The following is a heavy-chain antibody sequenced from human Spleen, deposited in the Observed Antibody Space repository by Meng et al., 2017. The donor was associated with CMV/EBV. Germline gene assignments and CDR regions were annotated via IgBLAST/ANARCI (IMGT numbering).Heavy chain of an antibody. CDR2: IYYGGST. CDR1: GGSINSYY. V-gene: IGHV4-59*01. J-gene: IGHJ6*02. CDR3: ARDLPSIAARPYHYYGMDV. D-gene: IGHD6-6*01. Sequence: GSLRLSCTVSGGSINSYYWSWIRQPPGKGLEWIGYIYYGGSTNYNPSLRSRVTISGDTSKNQLSLNLSSVTAADTAVYYCARDLPSIAARPYHYYGMDVWGQGTTVTVSS.